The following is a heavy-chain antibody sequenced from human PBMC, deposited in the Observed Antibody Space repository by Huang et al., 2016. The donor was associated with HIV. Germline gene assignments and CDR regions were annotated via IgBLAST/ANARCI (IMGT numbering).Heavy chain of an antibody. V-gene: IGHV2-5*02. D-gene: IGHD3-3*01. CDR2: IFWDDAK. J-gene: IGHJ4*02. CDR1: GFSITTAGAG. CDR3: AHRQTYEFWSGSFDS. Sequence: QITLKESGPTLVKPTQTLTLTCTFSGFSITTAGAGVGWIRQPPGKALEWLALIFWDDAKRYSPSQKNRLSITKDTSKNQVVLTMTNMDPVDTATYCCAHRQTYEFWSGSFDSWGQGTLVTVSS.